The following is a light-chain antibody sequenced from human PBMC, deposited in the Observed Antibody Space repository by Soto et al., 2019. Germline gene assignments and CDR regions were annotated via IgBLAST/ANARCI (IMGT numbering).Light chain of an antibody. CDR1: QSVSYSPNNKNY. CDR2: WAS. V-gene: IGKV4-1*01. J-gene: IGKJ1*01. CDR3: QQYYTNSWS. Sequence: DIVMTQSPDSLAVSLGERATINCKSSQSVSYSPNNKNYLAWYQHKPGQPPKMLIYWASIRESGVPDRFSGSGSGTDFTLTISSLQSEDVAVYYCQQYYTNSWSFGQGTKVDIK.